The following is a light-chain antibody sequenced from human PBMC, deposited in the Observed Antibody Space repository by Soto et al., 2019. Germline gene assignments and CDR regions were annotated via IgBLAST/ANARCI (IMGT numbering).Light chain of an antibody. Sequence: EIVLTQSPGTLSLSPGETATLSCRASQSVSSYLAWYQQKPGQAPRLLIYDASNRATGIPARFSGSGSGTDFTLTISSLEPEDFAVYYCQQRSTWWTFGQGTKVDIK. J-gene: IGKJ1*01. V-gene: IGKV3-11*01. CDR2: DAS. CDR1: QSVSSY. CDR3: QQRSTWWT.